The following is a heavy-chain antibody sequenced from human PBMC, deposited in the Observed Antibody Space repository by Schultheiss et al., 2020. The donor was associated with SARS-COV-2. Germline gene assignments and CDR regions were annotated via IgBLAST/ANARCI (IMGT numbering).Heavy chain of an antibody. Sequence: GGSLRLSCAASGFTFSSYAMSWVRQAPGKGLEWVSAISGSGGSTYYADSVKGRFTISRDNSKNTLYLQMNSLRADDTAVYYCAREREWLEGYYFDYWGQGTLVTVSS. D-gene: IGHD5-12*01. CDR2: ISGSGGST. CDR3: AREREWLEGYYFDY. V-gene: IGHV3-23*01. CDR1: GFTFSSYA. J-gene: IGHJ4*02.